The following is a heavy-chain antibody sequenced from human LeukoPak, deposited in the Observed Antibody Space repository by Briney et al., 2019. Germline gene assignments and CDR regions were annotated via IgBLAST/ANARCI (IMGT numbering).Heavy chain of an antibody. CDR3: ARDFCSGGSCYPDAFDI. V-gene: IGHV3-74*01. J-gene: IGHJ3*02. Sequence: PGGSLRLSCAASGFTFSSYWIHWVRQAPGKGLVWVSRINGDGSSTNYADSVKGRFTISRDNSKNTLYLQMNSLRAEDTAVYYCARDFCSGGSCYPDAFDIWGQGTMVTVSS. CDR2: INGDGSST. D-gene: IGHD2-15*01. CDR1: GFTFSSYW.